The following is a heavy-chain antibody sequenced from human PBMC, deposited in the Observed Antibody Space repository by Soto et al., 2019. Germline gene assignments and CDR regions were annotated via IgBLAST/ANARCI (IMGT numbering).Heavy chain of an antibody. CDR3: ARDGADYNGMDV. J-gene: IGHJ6*02. CDR1: GDTFTSYG. V-gene: IGHV1-18*01. Sequence: ASVKLSCETFGDTFTSYGIGCVRQAPGQGLEWMGWIGGYKGNTNYAQNLQGRVTMTTDTWTSTAHMELRSLRSDDTAVYYCARDGADYNGMDVWGQGTTVTVSS. D-gene: IGHD3-10*01. CDR2: IGGYKGNT.